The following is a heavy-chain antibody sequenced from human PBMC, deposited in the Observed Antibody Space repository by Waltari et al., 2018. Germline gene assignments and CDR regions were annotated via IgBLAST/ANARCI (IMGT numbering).Heavy chain of an antibody. J-gene: IGHJ4*02. CDR3: ARDLNYDFWSGPDY. D-gene: IGHD3-3*01. Sequence: QVQLVESGGGVVQPGRSLRLSCAASGFTFSSYGMHWVRQAPGKGLEWVAVRWYDGSNKYYADSVKGRFTISRDNSKNTLYLQMNSLRAEDTAVYYCARDLNYDFWSGPDYWGQGTLVTVSS. CDR1: GFTFSSYG. V-gene: IGHV3-33*01. CDR2: RWYDGSNK.